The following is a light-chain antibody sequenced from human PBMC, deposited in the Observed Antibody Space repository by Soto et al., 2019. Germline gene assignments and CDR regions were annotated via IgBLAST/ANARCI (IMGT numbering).Light chain of an antibody. J-gene: IGKJ1*01. CDR3: QHYRSSPRT. CDR2: GAS. V-gene: IGKV3-20*01. Sequence: EIVLTQSPGTLSFSPGERATLSCRASQSITNNYLAWYQQKAGQVPRLLLYGASTRPTGIPDRFSGSGSGTDFTLTITRLEPDDFAVYYCQHYRSSPRTFGQGTKVDIK. CDR1: QSITNNY.